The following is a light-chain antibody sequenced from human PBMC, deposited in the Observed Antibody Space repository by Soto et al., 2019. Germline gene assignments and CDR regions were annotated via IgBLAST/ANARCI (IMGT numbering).Light chain of an antibody. V-gene: IGKV3-15*01. CDR2: GAS. CDR3: QQYGRSPVT. CDR1: RSVASN. J-gene: IGKJ3*01. Sequence: EVVMTQSPATLSVSPGERATLSCRASRSVASNLAWYQHKPGQGPRLLLYGASTRASGIPARFSGSGSGTEFTLTISSLQPEDFAVYYCQQYGRSPVTFGPGTKVDIK.